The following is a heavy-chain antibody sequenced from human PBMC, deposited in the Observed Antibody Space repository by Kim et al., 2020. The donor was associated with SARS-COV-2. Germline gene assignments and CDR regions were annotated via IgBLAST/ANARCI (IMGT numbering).Heavy chain of an antibody. J-gene: IGHJ6*02. CDR1: GFTFSSYE. D-gene: IGHD6-13*01. V-gene: IGHV3-48*03. Sequence: GSLRLSCAASGFTFSSYEMNWVRPAPGKGLEWVSYISSSGSTIYYADSVKGRFTISRDNAKNSLYLQMNSLRAEDTAVYYCARDPYSSSYNYYGMDVWGQGTTVTVSS. CDR2: ISSSGSTI. CDR3: ARDPYSSSYNYYGMDV.